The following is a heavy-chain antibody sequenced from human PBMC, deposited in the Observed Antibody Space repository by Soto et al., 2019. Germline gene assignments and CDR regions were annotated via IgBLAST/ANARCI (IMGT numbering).Heavy chain of an antibody. Sequence: ASVKVACKTSGYSFTSYGISWVRQDTGQGLEWMGWISAYNGNTNYAQKLQGRVTMTTDTSTSTAYMELRSLRSDDTAVYYCARDREVPYSSGWYRGYFQHWGQGTLVTVSS. CDR1: GYSFTSYG. D-gene: IGHD6-19*01. CDR3: ARDREVPYSSGWYRGYFQH. CDR2: ISAYNGNT. J-gene: IGHJ1*01. V-gene: IGHV1-18*01.